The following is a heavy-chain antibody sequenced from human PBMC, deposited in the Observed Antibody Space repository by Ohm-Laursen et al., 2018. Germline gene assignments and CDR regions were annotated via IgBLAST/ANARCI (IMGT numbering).Heavy chain of an antibody. CDR1: GGSISSSSYY. Sequence: SDTLSLTCTVSGGSISSSSYYWGWIRQPPGKGLEWIGSIYYSGRPYYNPSLKSRVSISVDTSKNQFSLKLSSVTAADTAVYYCTRQVSGSYARSDYWGQGTLVTVSS. CDR3: TRQVSGSYARSDY. J-gene: IGHJ4*02. CDR2: IYYSGRP. D-gene: IGHD1-26*01. V-gene: IGHV4-39*01.